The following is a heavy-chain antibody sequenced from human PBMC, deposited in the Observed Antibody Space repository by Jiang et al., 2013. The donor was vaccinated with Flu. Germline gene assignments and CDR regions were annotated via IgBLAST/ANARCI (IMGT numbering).Heavy chain of an antibody. CDR2: FDPEHGER. Sequence: SGAEVKQPGASVKVSCKVTGYILTELSMHWVRQAPGKSLEWLGIFDPEHGERIYAQNFQGRFTMTEDTSTDTAYMELNSLRSEDTAVYYCAADRGPFGVFTKPNFDYWGQGTLVTVSS. J-gene: IGHJ4*02. V-gene: IGHV1-24*01. D-gene: IGHD3-3*01. CDR3: AADRGPFGVFTKPNFDY. CDR1: GYILTELS.